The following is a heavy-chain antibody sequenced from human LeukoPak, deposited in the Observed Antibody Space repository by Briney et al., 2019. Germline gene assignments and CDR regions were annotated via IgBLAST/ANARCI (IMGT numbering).Heavy chain of an antibody. CDR3: ARGFGRFGELYEHYYHLMDA. Sequence: GGSLRLSCAASGFTFSPSSMNWVRQAPGKGLEWVSSISSSSHYIFYADSLKGRFTISRDNAKNSLYLQMNSLRAEDTAVYYCARGFGRFGELYEHYYHLMDAWGQGTTVTVSS. CDR1: GFTFSPSS. CDR2: ISSSSHYI. J-gene: IGHJ6*02. D-gene: IGHD3-10*01. V-gene: IGHV3-21*01.